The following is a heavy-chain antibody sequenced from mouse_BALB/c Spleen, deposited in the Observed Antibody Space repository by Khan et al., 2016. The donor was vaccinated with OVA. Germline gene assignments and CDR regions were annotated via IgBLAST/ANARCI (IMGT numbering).Heavy chain of an antibody. CDR3: ARSLYYSYGYALDC. D-gene: IGHD2-14*01. CDR1: GYSITSDYA. Sequence: EVQLQESGPGLVKPSQSLSLTCTVTGYSITSDYAWNWIRQFPGNKLEWMGYISSTGSTSYNPSLKSRISFTRDTSKNQLFLQLKSVTTEDTATYYCARSLYYSYGYALDCWGRGTSVTVSS. CDR2: ISSTGST. V-gene: IGHV3-2*02. J-gene: IGHJ4*01.